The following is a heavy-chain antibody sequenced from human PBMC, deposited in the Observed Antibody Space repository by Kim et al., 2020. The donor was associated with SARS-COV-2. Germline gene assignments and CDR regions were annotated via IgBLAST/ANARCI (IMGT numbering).Heavy chain of an antibody. J-gene: IGHJ1*01. Sequence: SFKGRFTISRDNAKNTLYLQINSLRPDDTAVYYCARAGDYDIRGYYGFFHHCGQGALVTVSS. CDR3: ARAGDYDIRGYYGFFHH. V-gene: IGHV3-74*01. D-gene: IGHD3-22*01.